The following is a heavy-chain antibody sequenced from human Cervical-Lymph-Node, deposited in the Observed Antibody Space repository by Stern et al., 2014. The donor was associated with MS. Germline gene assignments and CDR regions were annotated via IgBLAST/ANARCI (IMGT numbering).Heavy chain of an antibody. D-gene: IGHD4-17*01. CDR2: MFWDDDE. V-gene: IGHV2-5*02. J-gene: IGHJ6*02. Sequence: QITLKESGPTLVKPTQTLTLTCTCSGFSLNTDGVGVGWIRQPPGKTLEWLAVMFWDDDELYSPSLKSRLSITKDTSKNQVVLTMANMDPVDTATYYCAHTTVTFDEAYGLDVWGQGTTVTVSS. CDR3: AHTTVTFDEAYGLDV. CDR1: GFSLNTDGVG.